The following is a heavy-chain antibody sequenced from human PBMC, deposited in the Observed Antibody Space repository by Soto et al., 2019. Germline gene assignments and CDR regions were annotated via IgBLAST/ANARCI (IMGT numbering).Heavy chain of an antibody. CDR1: GFTFSSYG. CDR3: ARDGDYIWGSYRYFDY. J-gene: IGHJ4*02. V-gene: IGHV3-33*01. Sequence: QVQLVESGGGVVQPGRSLRLSCAASGFTFSSYGMHWVRQAPGKGLEWVAVIWYDGSNKYYADSVKGRFTISRDNSKNPLYLQMNSLRAEDTAVYYCARDGDYIWGSYRYFDYWGQGTLVTVS. CDR2: IWYDGSNK. D-gene: IGHD3-16*02.